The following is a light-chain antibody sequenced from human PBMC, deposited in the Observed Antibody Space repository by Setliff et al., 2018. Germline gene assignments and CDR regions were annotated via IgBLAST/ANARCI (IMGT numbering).Light chain of an antibody. Sequence: QSVLTQPPSASGSPGQSVTISCTGTSSDVGGYNYVSWYQQHPGKAPKLMIYEVSKWPSGVPDRFSGSKSGNTAFLTVSGLQAEDEADYYCSSYAGSNNYVFGTGTKGTVL. V-gene: IGLV2-8*01. CDR1: SSDVGGYNY. J-gene: IGLJ1*01. CDR3: SSYAGSNNYV. CDR2: EVS.